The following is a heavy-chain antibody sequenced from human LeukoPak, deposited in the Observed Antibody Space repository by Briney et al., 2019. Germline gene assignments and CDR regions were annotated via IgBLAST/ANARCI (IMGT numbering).Heavy chain of an antibody. CDR3: AGAEDGGRSGSYDGNWFDP. V-gene: IGHV1-8*02. Sequence: GASVKVSCKASGYTFTSYDINWVRQATGQGLEWMGWMNPNSGNTGYAQKFQGRVTMTRNTSISTAYMELSSLRSEDTAVYYCAGAEDGGRSGSYDGNWFDPWGQGTLVTVSS. CDR1: GYTFTSYD. D-gene: IGHD3-10*01. CDR2: MNPNSGNT. J-gene: IGHJ5*02.